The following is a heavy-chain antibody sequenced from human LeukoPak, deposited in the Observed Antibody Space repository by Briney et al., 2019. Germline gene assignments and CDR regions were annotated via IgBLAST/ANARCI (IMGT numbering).Heavy chain of an antibody. CDR3: ARKYYDILTGYYGGAFDI. V-gene: IGHV4-38-2*01. D-gene: IGHD3-9*01. Sequence: SETLSLTCAVSGYSISSGYYWGWIRQPPGQGLEWIGSIYHSGSTYYNPSLKSRVTISVDTSKNQFSLKLSPVTAADTAVYYCARKYYDILTGYYGGAFDIWGQGTMVTVSS. CDR2: IYHSGST. J-gene: IGHJ3*02. CDR1: GYSISSGYY.